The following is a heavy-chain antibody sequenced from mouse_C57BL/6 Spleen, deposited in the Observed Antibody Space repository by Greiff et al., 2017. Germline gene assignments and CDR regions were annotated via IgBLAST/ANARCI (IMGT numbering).Heavy chain of an antibody. CDR2: INPSNGGT. Sequence: QVQLQQPGTELVKPGASVNLSCKASGYTFTSYWMHWVKQRPGQGLEWIGNINPSNGGTNYNEKFKSKATLTVDKSSSTAYMQLSSLTAEDSAVXYCAKKRPYYYDVDCDFDVWGTGTTVTVSS. CDR3: AKKRPYYYDVDCDFDV. D-gene: IGHD2-4*01. CDR1: GYTFTSYW. J-gene: IGHJ1*03. V-gene: IGHV1-53*01.